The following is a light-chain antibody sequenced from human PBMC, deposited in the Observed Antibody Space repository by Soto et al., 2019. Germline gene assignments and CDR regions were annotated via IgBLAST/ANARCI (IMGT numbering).Light chain of an antibody. CDR2: GAS. Sequence: VLTQSPGTLSLSPGETATLSCRASESVSGIFLTWYEQKPGQSPRLVVYGASNRAAGIPDRFSGSESGTDFTLTISRLEPEDFAVYYCHLYGRTFGQGTKVEMK. CDR3: HLYGRT. V-gene: IGKV3-20*01. CDR1: ESVSGIF. J-gene: IGKJ1*01.